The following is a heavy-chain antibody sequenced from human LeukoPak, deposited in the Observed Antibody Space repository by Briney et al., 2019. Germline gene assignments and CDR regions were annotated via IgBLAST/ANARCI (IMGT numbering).Heavy chain of an antibody. D-gene: IGHD6-19*01. J-gene: IGHJ2*01. CDR1: GGTFSSYA. V-gene: IGHV1-69*06. CDR2: IIPIFGTA. Sequence: ASVKVSCKASGGTFSSYAISWVRQAPGQGLEWMGGIIPIFGTANYAQKFQGRVTITADKSTSTAYMELSSLRSEDTAVYYCARRGYSSGWYRSWYFDLWGRGTLVTVSS. CDR3: ARRGYSSGWYRSWYFDL.